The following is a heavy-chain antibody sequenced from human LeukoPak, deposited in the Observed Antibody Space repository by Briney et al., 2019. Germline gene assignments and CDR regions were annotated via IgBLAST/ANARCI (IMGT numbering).Heavy chain of an antibody. CDR1: GGTFSISA. D-gene: IGHD5-24*01. CDR2: IIPMLGKA. V-gene: IGHV1-69*01. CDR3: ARAVKMATSGDAFDV. J-gene: IGHJ3*01. Sequence: GSSVKVSCKASGGTFSISATSWVRQAPGQGLEWMGGIIPMLGKANYAQNLKDRVKITADESTSTVYMEVRSLRSDDTGVYYCARAVKMATSGDAFDVWGPGTMVTVSS.